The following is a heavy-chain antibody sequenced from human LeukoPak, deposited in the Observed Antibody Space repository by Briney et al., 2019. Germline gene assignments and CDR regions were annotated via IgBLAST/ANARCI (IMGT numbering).Heavy chain of an antibody. CDR1: GYFISSGYY. Sequence: SETLSLTCTVSGYFISSGYYWGWIRQPPGKGLEWIASIYESGSTYYNASLKSRVTMSVDTSKNQFSLKLSSVTAADTAVYYCAREGLSKFYAAVDVFDIWGQGTMVTVSS. V-gene: IGHV4-38-2*02. CDR3: AREGLSKFYAAVDVFDI. CDR2: IYESGST. J-gene: IGHJ3*02. D-gene: IGHD6-25*01.